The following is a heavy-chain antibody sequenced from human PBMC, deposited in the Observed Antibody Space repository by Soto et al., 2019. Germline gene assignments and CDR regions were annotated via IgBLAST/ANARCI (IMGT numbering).Heavy chain of an antibody. CDR2: VKDGGHT. CDR3: AGGQEGVVATH. CDR1: GGSLSGYY. Sequence: QVQLQQWGAGLLKPSETLSLNCAVTGGSLSGYYWSWIRQPPGKGLEWIGEVKDGGHTNYSPSLRGRVTISSDTSNHQFSLRLNSVTAADTGVYYCAGGQEGVVATHWDQGSLVTVSS. J-gene: IGHJ4*02. V-gene: IGHV4-34*01. D-gene: IGHD5-12*01.